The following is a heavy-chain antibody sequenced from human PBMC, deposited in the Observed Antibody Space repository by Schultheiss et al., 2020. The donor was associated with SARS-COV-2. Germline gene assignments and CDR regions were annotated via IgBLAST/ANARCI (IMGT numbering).Heavy chain of an antibody. CDR1: GFTFSSYW. CDR2: IKSDGTGI. V-gene: IGHV3-74*01. J-gene: IGHJ6*03. Sequence: GESLKISCAASGFTFSSYWMYWVRQAPGKGLVWVSRIKSDGTGIIYADSVKGRFTISRDNAKDTLYLQMNSLRAEDTAVYYCAKSKGAYYYYYMDVWGKGTTVTVSS. CDR3: AKSKGAYYYYYMDV. D-gene: IGHD1-26*01.